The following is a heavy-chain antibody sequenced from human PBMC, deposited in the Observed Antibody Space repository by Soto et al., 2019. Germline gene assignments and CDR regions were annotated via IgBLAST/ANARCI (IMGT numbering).Heavy chain of an antibody. D-gene: IGHD2-15*01. CDR3: AADFGYCSGGSCYRSRFDY. V-gene: IGHV1-58*02. CDR2: IVVGSGNT. Sequence: GASVKVSCKASGFTFTSSAMQWMRQARGQRLEWIGWIVVGSGNTNYAQKFQERVTITRDMSTSTAYMELSSLRSEDTAVYYCAADFGYCSGGSCYRSRFDYWGQGTLVTVSS. J-gene: IGHJ4*02. CDR1: GFTFTSSA.